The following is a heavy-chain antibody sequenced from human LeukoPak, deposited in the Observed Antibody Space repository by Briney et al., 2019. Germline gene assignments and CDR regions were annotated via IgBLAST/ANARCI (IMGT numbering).Heavy chain of an antibody. CDR1: GFTFSSYS. J-gene: IGHJ4*02. CDR2: ISSSSSYI. CDR3: ARDRIRGDY. Sequence: PGGSLRLSCGASGFTFSSYSMNWVRQAPGQGLEWVSSISSSSSYIFYADSVKGRFTISRDNAKNSLYLQMNSLRTEDTAVYYCARDRIRGDYWGQGTLVTVSA. V-gene: IGHV3-21*01. D-gene: IGHD2/OR15-2a*01.